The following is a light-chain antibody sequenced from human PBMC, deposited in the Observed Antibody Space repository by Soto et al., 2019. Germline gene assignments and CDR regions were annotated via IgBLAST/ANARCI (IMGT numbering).Light chain of an antibody. Sequence: QSALTQPASVSGSPGQSITLSCTGTSSDIGGYYYVSWYQRHPGKAPKLIIYDVSNRPSGVSNRFSGSKSGNTASLTISGLHAEDEADYYCTTYASGSSPVVFGGGTKLTVL. CDR2: DVS. CDR3: TTYASGSSPVV. J-gene: IGLJ2*01. CDR1: SSDIGGYYY. V-gene: IGLV2-14*01.